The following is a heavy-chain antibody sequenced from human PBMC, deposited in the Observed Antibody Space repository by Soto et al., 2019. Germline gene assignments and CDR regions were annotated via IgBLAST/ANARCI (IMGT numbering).Heavy chain of an antibody. D-gene: IGHD1-26*01. CDR3: AKGGRGSYPLDY. V-gene: IGHV3-30*18. Sequence: PGGSLRLSCAASGFTFSSNGMHWVRQAPGKGLEWVAVISYDGSNKYYADSVKGRFTISRGNSKNTLYLQMNSLRAEDTAVYYCAKGGRGSYPLDYWVQGPLVTGS. CDR2: ISYDGSNK. CDR1: GFTFSSNG. J-gene: IGHJ4*02.